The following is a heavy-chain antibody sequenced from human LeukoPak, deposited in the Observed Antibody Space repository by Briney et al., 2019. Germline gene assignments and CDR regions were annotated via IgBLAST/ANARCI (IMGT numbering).Heavy chain of an antibody. CDR3: ARTRGGQWLVFFDY. J-gene: IGHJ4*02. Sequence: ASVKVSCKASGYTFTGYYMHWVRQAPGQGLEWMGWINPNSGGTNYAQKFQGRVTMTRDTSISTAYMELSRLRSDDTAVYYCARTRGGQWLVFFDYWAREPWSPSPQ. V-gene: IGHV1-2*02. D-gene: IGHD6-19*01. CDR2: INPNSGGT. CDR1: GYTFTGYY.